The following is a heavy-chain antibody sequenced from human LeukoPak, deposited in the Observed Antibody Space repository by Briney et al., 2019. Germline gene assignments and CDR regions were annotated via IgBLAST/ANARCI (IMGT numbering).Heavy chain of an antibody. J-gene: IGHJ4*02. CDR1: GGTFSSYA. Sequence: ASVKVSCKASGGTFSSYAISWVRQAPGQGLEWMGRIIPILGIANYAQKFQGRVTITADKSTSTAYMELNSLRSEDTAVYYCAREFISGSYFDYWGQGTLVTVSS. CDR3: AREFISGSYFDY. D-gene: IGHD1-26*01. V-gene: IGHV1-69*04. CDR2: IIPILGIA.